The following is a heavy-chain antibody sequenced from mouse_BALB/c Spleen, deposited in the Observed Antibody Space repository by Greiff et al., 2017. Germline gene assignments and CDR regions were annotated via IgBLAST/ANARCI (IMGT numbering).Heavy chain of an antibody. Sequence: EVQLQQSGAELVKPGASVKLSCTASGFNIKDTYMHWVKQRPEQGLEWIGRIDPANGNTKYDPKFQGEATITADTSSNTAYLQLSSLTSEDTAVYCCARDGSSPYYYAMDYWGQGTSVTVSS. CDR1: GFNIKDTY. D-gene: IGHD1-1*01. CDR2: IDPANGNT. CDR3: ARDGSSPYYYAMDY. V-gene: IGHV14-3*02. J-gene: IGHJ4*01.